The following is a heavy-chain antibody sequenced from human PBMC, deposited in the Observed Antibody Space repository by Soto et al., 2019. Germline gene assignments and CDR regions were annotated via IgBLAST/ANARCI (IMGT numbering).Heavy chain of an antibody. CDR1: VFTFSTRA. CDR3: AKDPPWTVGPLAMDV. CDR2: FSGSGGNI. J-gene: IGHJ6*02. V-gene: IGHV3-23*01. D-gene: IGHD2-2*01. Sequence: GSLRLSCVASVFTFSTRAMSWVRQAPGKGLEWVSTFSGSGGNIYYAESVKGRLTISRDDSKNTLYLQMNSLRVEDTAVYYCAKDPPWTVGPLAMDVWGQGTTVTVSS.